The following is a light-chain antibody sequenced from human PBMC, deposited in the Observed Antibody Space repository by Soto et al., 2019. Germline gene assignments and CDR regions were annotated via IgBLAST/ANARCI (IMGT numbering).Light chain of an antibody. Sequence: DIQMTQSPSTLSASVGDRATITCRASQSISPWLAWYQQKPGQAPRLLMYRASSIASGIPSRFSGSASGTEFTLTISSLQPDDFATYYCQQYNSYSGTFGQGTKVDIK. CDR2: RAS. CDR3: QQYNSYSGT. J-gene: IGKJ1*01. V-gene: IGKV1-5*03. CDR1: QSISPW.